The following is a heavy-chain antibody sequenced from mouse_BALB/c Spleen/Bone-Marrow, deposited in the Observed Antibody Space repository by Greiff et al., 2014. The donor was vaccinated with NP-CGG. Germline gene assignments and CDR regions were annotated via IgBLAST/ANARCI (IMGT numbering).Heavy chain of an antibody. Sequence: VQLQQSGAELMKPGASVKISCKATGYTFSSYWIEWVKQRPGHGLEWIGETLPGSGSTNYNEKFKGKATFTADTSSNTAYMQLSSLTSEDSAVYYCAREDGLWYFDVWGAGTTVTVSS. J-gene: IGHJ1*01. D-gene: IGHD1-1*01. CDR3: AREDGLWYFDV. CDR1: GYTFSSYW. CDR2: TLPGSGST. V-gene: IGHV1-9*01.